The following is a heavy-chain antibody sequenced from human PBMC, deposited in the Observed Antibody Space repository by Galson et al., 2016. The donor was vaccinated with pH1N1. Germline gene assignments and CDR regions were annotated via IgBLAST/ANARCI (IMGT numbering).Heavy chain of an antibody. CDR2: IKQDGSDK. CDR3: ARTSITAVGTTNWFDP. CDR1: GLTFSSYW. V-gene: IGHV3-7*01. J-gene: IGHJ5*02. D-gene: IGHD6-13*01. Sequence: SLRLSCAASGLTFSSYWMNWVRQAPGKGLEWVANIKQDGSDKYYADSVKGRFTISRGNAKNSLYPQMNSLRAEDTAVYYCARTSITAVGTTNWFDPWGQGTLVTVSS.